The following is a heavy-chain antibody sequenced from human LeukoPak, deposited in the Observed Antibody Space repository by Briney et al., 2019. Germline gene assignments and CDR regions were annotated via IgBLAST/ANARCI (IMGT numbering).Heavy chain of an antibody. CDR1: GGSFSDYY. Sequence: SETLSLTCAVYGGSFSDYYWTWIRQPPRKGLEWIGEINHSGSPNNNPSLKSRVSISFDTSKNQFSLKLTSVTAADTAVYYCARGLVWRFLLDSRRDSFDIWGQGTTITVSS. CDR2: INHSGSP. CDR3: ARGLVWRFLLDSRRDSFDI. V-gene: IGHV4-34*01. J-gene: IGHJ3*02. D-gene: IGHD3-16*01.